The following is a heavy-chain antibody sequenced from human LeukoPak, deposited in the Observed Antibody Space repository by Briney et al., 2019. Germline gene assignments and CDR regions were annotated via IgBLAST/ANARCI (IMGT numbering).Heavy chain of an antibody. J-gene: IGHJ4*02. CDR1: GFTFSRLW. V-gene: IGHV3-74*01. Sequence: GGSLRLSCAASGFTFSRLWMHWVRQAPAKGLVWVSRINSDGSSTSYADSVKGRFTISRDNAKNTLYLQMNSLRAEDTAVYYCASDTVDTALGIDYWGQGTLVTVSS. CDR2: INSDGSST. CDR3: ASDTVDTALGIDY. D-gene: IGHD5-18*01.